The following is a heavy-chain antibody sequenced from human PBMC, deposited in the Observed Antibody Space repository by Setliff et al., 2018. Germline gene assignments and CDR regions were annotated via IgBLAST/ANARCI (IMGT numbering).Heavy chain of an antibody. CDR1: GYTFTDFG. CDR2: ISPNTGNV. CDR3: SRLVRYCTTTSCQGASGAEF. D-gene: IGHD2-2*01. V-gene: IGHV1-18*01. J-gene: IGHJ4*02. Sequence: ASVKVSCKASGYTFTDFGINWVRQAPGQGLEWMGWISPNTGNVYSAQKLQGRVTMTTDTSTTTAYLELRSLTSDDTAVYYCSRLVRYCTTTSCQGASGAEFWGQGTLVTVSS.